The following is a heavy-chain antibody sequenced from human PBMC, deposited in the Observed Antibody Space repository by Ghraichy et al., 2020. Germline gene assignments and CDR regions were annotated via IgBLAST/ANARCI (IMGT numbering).Heavy chain of an antibody. CDR2: IYSGGSGT. Sequence: GGSLRLPCSASGFTFSYSCMHLVRQVPGKDLVWVSRIYSGGSGTSYSESVKGRFTISRDHAKSTLFLQKNSLRYEDTGVYYCGNVFEYWGQGILVTVSS. D-gene: IGHD3-10*02. J-gene: IGHJ4*02. CDR3: GNVFEY. CDR1: GFTFSYSC. V-gene: IGHV3-74*01.